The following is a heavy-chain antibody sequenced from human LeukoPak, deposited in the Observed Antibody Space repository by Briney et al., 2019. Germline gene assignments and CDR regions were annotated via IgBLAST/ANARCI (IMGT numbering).Heavy chain of an antibody. CDR1: GFTFSSYG. D-gene: IGHD2-2*01. V-gene: IGHV3-30*18. Sequence: GGSLRLSCAASGFTFSSYGMHWVRQAPGKGLEWVAVISYDGSNKYYADSVKGRFTISRDNSKNTLYLQMNSLRAEDTAVYYCAKDHDRYQLLSLNWSDPWGQGTLVTVSS. J-gene: IGHJ5*02. CDR3: AKDHDRYQLLSLNWSDP. CDR2: ISYDGSNK.